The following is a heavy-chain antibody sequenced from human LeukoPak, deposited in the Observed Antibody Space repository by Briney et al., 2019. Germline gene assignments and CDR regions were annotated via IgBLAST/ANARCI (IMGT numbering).Heavy chain of an antibody. CDR2: INPSGGST. Sequence: GASVTVSCKASGYPFTGYYVHWVRQAPGQGLEWMGIINPSGGSTSYAQKFQGRVTVTRDTSTSTVYMELSSLRSEDTAVYYCARVGTGTVLEYWGQGTLVTVSS. CDR3: ARVGTGTVLEY. D-gene: IGHD1-1*01. J-gene: IGHJ4*02. V-gene: IGHV1-46*01. CDR1: GYPFTGYY.